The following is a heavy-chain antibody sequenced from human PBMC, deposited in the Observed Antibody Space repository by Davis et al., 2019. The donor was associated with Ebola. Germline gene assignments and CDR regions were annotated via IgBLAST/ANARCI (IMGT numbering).Heavy chain of an antibody. J-gene: IGHJ6*02. V-gene: IGHV3-23*01. D-gene: IGHD6-19*01. CDR1: GFTFSSYA. Sequence: GGSLRLSCAASGFTFSSYAMSWVRQAPGKGLEWVSAISGSGGSTYYADSVKGRFTISRDNSKNTLYLQMNSLRAEDTAVYYCAKVALAVAVYYYYYGMDVWGQGTTVTVSS. CDR2: ISGSGGST. CDR3: AKVALAVAVYYYYYGMDV.